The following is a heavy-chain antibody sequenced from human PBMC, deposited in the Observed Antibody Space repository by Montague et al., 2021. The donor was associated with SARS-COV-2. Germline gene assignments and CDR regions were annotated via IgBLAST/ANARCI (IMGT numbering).Heavy chain of an antibody. J-gene: IGHJ3*02. D-gene: IGHD3-10*01. CDR1: GGSISSGGYY. CDR3: ARDDNLVQGVLPAEDAFDI. Sequence: TLSLTCTVSGGSISSGGYYWSWIRQHPGKGLECIGYIYYGGSTYYNPSLKSRVTISVDTSKNQFPLKLSSVTAADTAVYYCARDDNLVQGVLPAEDAFDIWGQGTMVTVSS. V-gene: IGHV4-31*03. CDR2: IYYGGST.